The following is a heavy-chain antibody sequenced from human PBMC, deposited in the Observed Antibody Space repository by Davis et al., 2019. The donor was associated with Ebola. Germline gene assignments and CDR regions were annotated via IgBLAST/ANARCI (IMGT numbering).Heavy chain of an antibody. J-gene: IGHJ6*02. V-gene: IGHV1-8*01. Sequence: AASVKVSCKASGYTFTSYDINWVRQATGQGLEWMGWMNPNSGNTGYAQKFQGRVTMTRNTSISTAYMELSSLRSEDTAVYYCASPIGDSSGYYSSVYGMDVWGQGTTVTVSS. D-gene: IGHD3-22*01. CDR2: MNPNSGNT. CDR1: GYTFTSYD. CDR3: ASPIGDSSGYYSSVYGMDV.